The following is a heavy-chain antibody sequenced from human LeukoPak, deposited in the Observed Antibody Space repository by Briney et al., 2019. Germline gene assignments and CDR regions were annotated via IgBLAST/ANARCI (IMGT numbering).Heavy chain of an antibody. V-gene: IGHV1-46*01. J-gene: IGHJ4*02. Sequence: ASGKVSCKASVYTFTSYYMHWVRQAPGQGLEWRGIINPSGASTSYAQKFQGRVTMTRDTSTSTVYMELSSLRSEDTAVYYCAGARDPVYYYGSSGYYSFDYWGQGTLVTVSS. CDR2: INPSGAST. CDR1: VYTFTSYY. CDR3: AGARDPVYYYGSSGYYSFDY. D-gene: IGHD3-22*01.